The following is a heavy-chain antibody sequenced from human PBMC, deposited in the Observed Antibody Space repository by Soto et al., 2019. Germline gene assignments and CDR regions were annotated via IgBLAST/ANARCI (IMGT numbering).Heavy chain of an antibody. CDR3: ASHGYCSGGSCYPPPAFDI. J-gene: IGHJ3*02. V-gene: IGHV4-34*01. CDR2: INHSGST. D-gene: IGHD2-15*01. CDR1: GGSFSGYF. Sequence: SETLSLTCAVYGGSFSGYFWSWIRQPPGKGLEWIGEINHSGSTNYNPSLKSRVTISVDTSKNQFSLKLSSVTAADTAVYYCASHGYCSGGSCYPPPAFDIWGQGTMVTVSS.